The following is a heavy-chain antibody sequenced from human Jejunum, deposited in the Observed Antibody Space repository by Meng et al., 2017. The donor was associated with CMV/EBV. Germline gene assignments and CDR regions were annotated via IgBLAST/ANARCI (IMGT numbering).Heavy chain of an antibody. D-gene: IGHD6-13*01. CDR3: TARGAAPAH. Sequence: QVQLVESGGDLVKPGGSLRLSCVASGFTFSDNYMSWIRQAPGKGLEWVSYISNSGSDTNYADSVKGRFTISRDDSKNMLYLEMNSLKIEDTAVYHCTARGAAPAHWGQGTLVTVSS. CDR2: ISNSGSDT. CDR1: GFTFSDNY. V-gene: IGHV3-11*05. J-gene: IGHJ4*02.